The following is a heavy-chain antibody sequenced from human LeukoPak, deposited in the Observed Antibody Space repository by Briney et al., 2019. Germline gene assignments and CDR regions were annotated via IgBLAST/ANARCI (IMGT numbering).Heavy chain of an antibody. J-gene: IGHJ5*02. Sequence: SETLSLTCTVSGGSIRSYYWSWIRQPPGKGLEWIGFIHYSGSTNYNPSLKSRVTISVDTSKNQFSLKLTSVTAADTAVYYCARIPFYYGSGINWFDPWGQGTLVTVSS. CDR2: IHYSGST. CDR1: GGSIRSYY. CDR3: ARIPFYYGSGINWFDP. V-gene: IGHV4-59*01. D-gene: IGHD3-10*01.